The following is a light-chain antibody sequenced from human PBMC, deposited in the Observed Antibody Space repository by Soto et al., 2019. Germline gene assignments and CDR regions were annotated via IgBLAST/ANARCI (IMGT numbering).Light chain of an antibody. CDR1: QSVLYSSNNKNY. V-gene: IGKV4-1*01. CDR3: QQYESTPPT. Sequence: DIVMTQSPDSLAVSXGERAXXXCKSSQSVLYSSNNKNYLAWYQQRPGQPPKLLIYWASTRESGVPDRFSGSGSGTDFTLTITSLQAEDVAVYYCQQYESTPPTFGQGTKLEIK. J-gene: IGKJ2*01. CDR2: WAS.